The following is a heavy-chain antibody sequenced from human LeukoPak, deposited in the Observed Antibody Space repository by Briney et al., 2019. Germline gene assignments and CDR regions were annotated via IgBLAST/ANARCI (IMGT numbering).Heavy chain of an antibody. CDR1: GGTFSSYA. CDR3: ARDLGYCSGGSCSGY. Sequence: SVKVSCKASGGTFSSYAISWVRQAPGQGLEWMGRIIPILGIANYAQKFQGRVTITADKSTSTAYMELSSLRSEDTAVYYCARDLGYCSGGSCSGYWGQGTLVTVSS. D-gene: IGHD2-15*01. CDR2: IIPILGIA. V-gene: IGHV1-69*04. J-gene: IGHJ4*02.